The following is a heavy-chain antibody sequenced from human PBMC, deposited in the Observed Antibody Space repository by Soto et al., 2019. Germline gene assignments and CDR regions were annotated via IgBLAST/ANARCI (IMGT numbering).Heavy chain of an antibody. CDR3: ARVDIAVAGSWFDP. V-gene: IGHV1-18*04. J-gene: IGHJ5*02. CDR2: ISAYNGNT. D-gene: IGHD6-19*01. CDR1: AYTFTSYG. Sequence: ASVKVSCKASAYTFTSYGISWVRQAPGQGLEWMGCISAYNGNTNYAQKLQGRVTMTTDTSTSTAYMELRSLRSDDTAVYYCARVDIAVAGSWFDPWGQGTLVTVSS.